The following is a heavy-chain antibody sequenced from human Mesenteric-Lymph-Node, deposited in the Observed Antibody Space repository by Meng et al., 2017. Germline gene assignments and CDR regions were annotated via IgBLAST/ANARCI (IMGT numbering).Heavy chain of an antibody. V-gene: IGHV1-18*01. CDR1: DYIFTSYG. D-gene: IGHD3-22*01. Sequence: QVQLVQSGAEGKKLGASVKVSCKSSDYIFTSYGLSWVRQAPGQGLEWMGWISGHNGNTKYAQQFQGRVTMTTDTSTSTAYMELRSLRADDTAVYYCARVTMIGYFDYWGQGTLVTVSS. CDR3: ARVTMIGYFDY. CDR2: ISGHNGNT. J-gene: IGHJ4*01.